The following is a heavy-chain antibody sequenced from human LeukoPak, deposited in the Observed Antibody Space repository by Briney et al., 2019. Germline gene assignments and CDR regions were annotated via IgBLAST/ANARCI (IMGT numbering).Heavy chain of an antibody. Sequence: GGALRLSCAAPGFTFNNYAMSWVRQAPGKGLECVSTISNSHNTYYADSVKGRFTTSRDNSKKILYLQMDSLRADDTAIYYCAKRAGQQLTYWYIDLWGRGTLVSVSS. CDR3: AKRAGQQLTYWYIDL. D-gene: IGHD6-13*01. CDR2: ISNSHNT. CDR1: GFTFNNYA. V-gene: IGHV3-23*01. J-gene: IGHJ2*01.